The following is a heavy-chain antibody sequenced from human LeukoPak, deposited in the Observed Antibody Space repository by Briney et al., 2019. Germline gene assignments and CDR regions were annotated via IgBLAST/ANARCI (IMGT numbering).Heavy chain of an antibody. CDR1: GYTFTSYY. D-gene: IGHD3-22*01. CDR3: ARGYYYYDSTHDAFDI. CDR2: INPSSGST. Sequence: ASVKVSCKASGYTFTSYYMHWVRQAPGQGLEWMGIINPSSGSTSYAQKFQGRVTMTRDMSTSTVYMELSSLRSEDTAVYYCARGYYYYDSTHDAFDIWGQGTMVTVSS. J-gene: IGHJ3*02. V-gene: IGHV1-46*01.